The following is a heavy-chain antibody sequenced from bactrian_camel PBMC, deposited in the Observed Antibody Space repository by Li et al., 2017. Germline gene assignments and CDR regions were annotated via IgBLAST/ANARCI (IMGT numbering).Heavy chain of an antibody. J-gene: IGHJ4*01. CDR1: ADTYSTRC. Sequence: VQLVESGGGLVQPGGSLRLSCARSADTYSTRCVAWFRQSPGKEREGVAGLRTVTGPKYYPNSVKGRFTVSEDNAKNMAFLQLNNLKSEDTARYYCTKGQDDVASQGTQVTVS. V-gene: IGHV3S1*01. D-gene: IGHD3*01. CDR2: LRTVTGPK.